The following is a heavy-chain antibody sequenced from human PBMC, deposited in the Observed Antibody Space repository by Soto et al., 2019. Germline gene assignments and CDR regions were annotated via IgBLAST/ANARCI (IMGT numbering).Heavy chain of an antibody. CDR3: ARGDDILTGTLDY. CDR1: GFTFSSYS. D-gene: IGHD3-9*01. V-gene: IGHV3-48*02. J-gene: IGHJ4*02. CDR2: ISRSSSSI. Sequence: EVQLVESGGGLVQPGGSLRLSCAASGFTFSSYSMNWVRQAPGKGLEWVSYISRSSSSIYYADSVKGRFTISRDNAKNSLYLQMNSLRDEDTAVYYCARGDDILTGTLDYWGQGTLVTVSS.